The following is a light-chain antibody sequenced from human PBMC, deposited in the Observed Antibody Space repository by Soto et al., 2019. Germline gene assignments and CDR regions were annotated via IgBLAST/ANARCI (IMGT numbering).Light chain of an antibody. CDR3: QQSSSSPPIT. CDR1: QNIDNY. Sequence: DIQLTPSPSSLSASLGDRVTISCRASQNIDNYLHWYQQKSGKAPEALIYAASSLRDGVSSRFSGSGYGTEFTLTINNLQPEDFATYYCQQSSSSPPITFGQGTRLEIK. J-gene: IGKJ5*01. V-gene: IGKV1-39*01. CDR2: AAS.